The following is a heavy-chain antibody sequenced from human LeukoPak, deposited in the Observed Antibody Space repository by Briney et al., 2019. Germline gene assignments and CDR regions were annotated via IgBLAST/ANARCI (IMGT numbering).Heavy chain of an antibody. V-gene: IGHV2-70*11. CDR2: IDWDDDK. CDR1: GFSLSTSGMC. D-gene: IGHD3-10*01. J-gene: IGHJ6*02. CDR3: ARMPTSLVRGVINYGMDV. Sequence: SGPTLMKPTQTLTLTCTFSGFSLSTSGMCVTWIRQPPGKALEWLARIDWDDDKYYSTSLKTRLTISKDTSKNQVVLTMTNMDPGDTATYYCARMPTSLVRGVINYGMDVWGQGTTVTVSS.